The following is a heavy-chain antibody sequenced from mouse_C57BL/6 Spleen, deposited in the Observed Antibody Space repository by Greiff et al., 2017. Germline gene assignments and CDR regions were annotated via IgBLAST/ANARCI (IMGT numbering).Heavy chain of an antibody. V-gene: IGHV1-18*01. CDR3: AKEGYIYAMGY. J-gene: IGHJ4*01. D-gene: IGHD2-2*01. CDR1: GFTFTDYN. CDR2: INTNNGGT. Sequence: EVQLQQSGPELVKPGASVKIPCNASGFTFTDYNMDWVKQSHGKSLEWIGDINTNNGGTIYNQKFKGKATLTVDKSSSTAYMELRSLTSEDTAVYYCAKEGYIYAMGYWGQGTSVTVSS.